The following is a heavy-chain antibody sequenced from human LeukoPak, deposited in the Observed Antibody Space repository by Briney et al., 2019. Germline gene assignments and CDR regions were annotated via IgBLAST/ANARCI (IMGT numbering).Heavy chain of an antibody. V-gene: IGHV1-18*01. J-gene: IGHJ3*01. Sequence: ASVKVSCKASGYTFTSYGISWVRQAPGQGLEWMGWISAYNGNTNYAQKLQGRVTMTTDTSTSTAYMELSSLRSEDTAVYYCARAEITSDGYNSAFDVWGQGTMVTVSS. D-gene: IGHD5-24*01. CDR2: ISAYNGNT. CDR3: ARAEITSDGYNSAFDV. CDR1: GYTFTSYG.